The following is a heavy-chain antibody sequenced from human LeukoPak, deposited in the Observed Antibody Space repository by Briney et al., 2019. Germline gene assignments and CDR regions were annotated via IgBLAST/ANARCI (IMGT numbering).Heavy chain of an antibody. CDR3: ARDDSSGYSDAFDI. CDR2: INPNSGGT. J-gene: IGHJ3*02. V-gene: IGHV1-2*02. CDR1: EYTFTGYY. Sequence: GASVKVSCKASEYTFTGYYMHWVRQAPGQGLEWMGWINPNSGGTNYAQKFQGRVTMTRDTSISTAYMELSSLRSEDTAVYYCARDDSSGYSDAFDIWGQGTMVTVSS. D-gene: IGHD3-22*01.